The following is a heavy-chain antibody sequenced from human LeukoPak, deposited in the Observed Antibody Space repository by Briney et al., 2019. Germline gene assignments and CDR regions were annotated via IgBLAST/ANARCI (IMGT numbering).Heavy chain of an antibody. Sequence: EASVKVSCKASGGTFSSYAISWVQQAPGQGLEWMGRIIPIFGTANYAQKFQGRVTITTDESTSTAYMELSSLRSEDTAVYYCATSLLVGYFDLWGRGTLVTVSS. V-gene: IGHV1-69*05. J-gene: IGHJ2*01. CDR3: ATSLLVGYFDL. D-gene: IGHD2-21*01. CDR1: GGTFSSYA. CDR2: IIPIFGTA.